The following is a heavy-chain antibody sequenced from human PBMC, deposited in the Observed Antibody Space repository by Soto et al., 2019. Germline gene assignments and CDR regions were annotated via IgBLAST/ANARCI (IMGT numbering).Heavy chain of an antibody. CDR1: GYTLTELS. D-gene: IGHD1-26*01. V-gene: IGHV1-24*01. Sequence: ASVKVSCKVSGYTLTELSMHWVRQAPGKGLEWMGGFDPEDGETIYAQKFQGRVTMTEDTSTDTAYMELSSLRSEDTAVYYCATETGIVGANGDAFDIWGQGTMVTVSS. CDR2: FDPEDGET. J-gene: IGHJ3*02. CDR3: ATETGIVGANGDAFDI.